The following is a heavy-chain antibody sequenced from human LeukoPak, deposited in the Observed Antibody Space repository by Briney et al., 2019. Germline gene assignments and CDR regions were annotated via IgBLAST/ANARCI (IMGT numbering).Heavy chain of an antibody. Sequence: GGSLRLSCAASGFTFSSYDMHWVRRAPGKGLEWVASIWHGGNRKYHADSVEGRFTISRDNSKNTLYLQMNSLRAEDTAVHYCAKEAADIAAAGTSGFDYWGQGTLVTVSS. D-gene: IGHD6-13*01. CDR3: AKEAADIAAAGTSGFDY. CDR1: GFTFSSYD. V-gene: IGHV3-30*02. CDR2: IWHGGNRK. J-gene: IGHJ4*02.